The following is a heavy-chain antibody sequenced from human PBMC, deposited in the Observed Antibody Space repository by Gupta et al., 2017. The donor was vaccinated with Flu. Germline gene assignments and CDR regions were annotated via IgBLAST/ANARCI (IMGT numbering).Heavy chain of an antibody. CDR1: GGSISSAGYY. CDR2: IYYSGST. CDR3: GRGNYDSSGFGDAFDI. J-gene: IGHJ3*02. Sequence: QVQLQESGQGLLKPSQTLSLTCTVSGGSISSAGYYWSWSRQHPGKGLEWIGYIYYSGSTYYNPSLKSRVTISVDTSKNQFSLKLSSVTAADTAVYYCGRGNYDSSGFGDAFDIWGQGTMVTGAS. V-gene: IGHV4-31*03. D-gene: IGHD3-22*01.